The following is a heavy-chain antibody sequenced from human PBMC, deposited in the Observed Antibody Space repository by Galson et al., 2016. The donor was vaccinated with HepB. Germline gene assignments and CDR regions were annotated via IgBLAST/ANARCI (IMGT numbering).Heavy chain of an antibody. V-gene: IGHV3-23*01. CDR2: IRGSGSRT. D-gene: IGHD2-21*02. CDR1: GISFSTHG. J-gene: IGHJ5*02. CDR3: ARDRFPRVTRGRNWFDP. Sequence: SLRLSCAASGISFSTHGMSWVRQAPGKGLEWVAGIRGSGSRTYYADSVRGRFTISRDNSKSTLYLQMNSLRAEDAAVYYCARDRFPRVTRGRNWFDPWGQGTLVTVSS.